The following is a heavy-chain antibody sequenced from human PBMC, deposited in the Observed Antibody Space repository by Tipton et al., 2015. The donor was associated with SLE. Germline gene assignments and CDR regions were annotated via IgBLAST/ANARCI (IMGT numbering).Heavy chain of an antibody. V-gene: IGHV4-59*12. J-gene: IGHJ4*02. CDR2: IYYSGGT. D-gene: IGHD6-19*01. Sequence: TLSLTCTVSGGSISSYYWSWIRQPPGKGLEWIGYIYYSGGTNYNPSLKSRVTISVDTSKNQFSLKLSSVTAADTAVYYCARERAVAGFYYFDYWGQGTLVTVSS. CDR1: GGSISSYY. CDR3: ARERAVAGFYYFDY.